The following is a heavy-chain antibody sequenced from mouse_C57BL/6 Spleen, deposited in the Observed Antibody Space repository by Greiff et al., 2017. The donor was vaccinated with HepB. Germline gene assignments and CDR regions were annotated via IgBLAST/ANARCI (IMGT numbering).Heavy chain of an antibody. Sequence: VQLQQSGPVLVKPGASVKMSCKASGYTFTDYYMNWVKQSHGKSLEWIGVINPYNGGTSYNQKFKGKATLTVDKSSSTAYMELNSLTSEDSAVYYCAREERLLRSFDYWGQGTTLTVSS. J-gene: IGHJ2*01. CDR1: GYTFTDYY. CDR3: AREERLLRSFDY. CDR2: INPYNGGT. V-gene: IGHV1-19*01. D-gene: IGHD2-3*01.